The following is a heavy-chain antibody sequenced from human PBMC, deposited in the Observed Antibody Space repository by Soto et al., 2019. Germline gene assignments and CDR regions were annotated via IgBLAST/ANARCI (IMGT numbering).Heavy chain of an antibody. V-gene: IGHV1-2*04. CDR3: ARGDSTDCSNGVCSFFYNHDMDV. J-gene: IGHJ6*02. Sequence: ASVKVSCKSSGYSFTDYHIHWVRQAPGQGLEWLGRINPKSGGTSTAQKFQGWVTMTTDTSISTASMELTRLTSDDTAIYYCARGDSTDCSNGVCSFFYNHDMDVWGQGTTVTAP. D-gene: IGHD2-8*01. CDR2: INPKSGGT. CDR1: GYSFTDYH.